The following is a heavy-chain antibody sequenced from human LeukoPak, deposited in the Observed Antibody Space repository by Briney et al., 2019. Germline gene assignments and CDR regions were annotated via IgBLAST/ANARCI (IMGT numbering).Heavy chain of an antibody. CDR3: ARPPKYSSGIDY. Sequence: GGSLRLSCAASGFTFSSYSMNWVRRAPGKGLEWVSSISSSSSYIYYADSVKGRFTISRDNAKNSLYLQMNSLRAEDTAVYYCARPPKYSSGIDYWGQGTLVTVSS. D-gene: IGHD6-19*01. CDR2: ISSSSSYI. CDR1: GFTFSSYS. J-gene: IGHJ4*02. V-gene: IGHV3-21*01.